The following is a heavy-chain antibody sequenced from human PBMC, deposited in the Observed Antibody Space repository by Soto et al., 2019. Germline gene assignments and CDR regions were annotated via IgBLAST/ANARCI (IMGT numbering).Heavy chain of an antibody. J-gene: IGHJ6*02. D-gene: IGHD1-26*01. CDR3: ANEYSGSYYSYYYYGMDV. V-gene: IGHV3-48*02. CDR1: GFTFSSYS. CDR2: ISSSSSTI. Sequence: EVQLVESGGGLVQPGGSLRLSCAASGFTFSSYSMNWVRQAPGKGLEWVSYISSSSSTIYYADSVKGRFTISRDNAKNSLYLQMNSLRDEDTAVYYCANEYSGSYYSYYYYGMDVWGQGTTVTVSS.